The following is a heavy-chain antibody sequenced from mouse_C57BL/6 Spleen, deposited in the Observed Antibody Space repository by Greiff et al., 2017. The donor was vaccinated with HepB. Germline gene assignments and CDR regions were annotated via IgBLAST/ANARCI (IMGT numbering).Heavy chain of an antibody. CDR2: ISGGGGNT. CDR1: GFTFSSYT. D-gene: IGHD1-1*01. CDR3: ASGDNYYGSKSFDY. Sequence: EVQGVESGGGLVKPGGSLKLSCAASGFTFSSYTMSWVRQTPEKRLEWVATISGGGGNTYYPDSVKGRFTISRDNAKNTLYLQMSSLRSEDTALYYCASGDNYYGSKSFDYWGQGTTLTVSS. J-gene: IGHJ2*01. V-gene: IGHV5-9*01.